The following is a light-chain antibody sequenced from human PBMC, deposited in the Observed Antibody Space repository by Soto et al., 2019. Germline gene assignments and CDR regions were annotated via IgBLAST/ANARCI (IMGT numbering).Light chain of an antibody. CDR3: QHYNNWPIT. CDR2: GTS. CDR1: QSVYSN. J-gene: IGKJ5*01. V-gene: IGKV3-15*01. Sequence: EIVMTQSPATLSVSPGERATLSCRASQSVYSNLAWYQQKPGQAPRLLIFGTSTRATGVPARFSGSGSGTDFTLTISSLQSEDLAVYYCQHYNNWPITFGQGTRLEI.